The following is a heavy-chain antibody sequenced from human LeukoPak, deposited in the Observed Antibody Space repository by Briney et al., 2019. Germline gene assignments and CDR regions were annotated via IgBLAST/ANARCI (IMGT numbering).Heavy chain of an antibody. Sequence: PGGSLRLPCAASGFTFSNYAMHWVRQAPGKGLEWVSLISSGGTYEYYADSVKGRFTTSRDNSKNTLYLQLNSLRAEDTAVNYCARDSTYYYDSGSSGPHYFDNWGQGTLVTVSS. CDR3: ARDSTYYYDSGSSGPHYFDN. CDR1: GFTFSNYA. CDR2: ISSGGTYE. J-gene: IGHJ4*02. V-gene: IGHV3-30*01. D-gene: IGHD3-10*01.